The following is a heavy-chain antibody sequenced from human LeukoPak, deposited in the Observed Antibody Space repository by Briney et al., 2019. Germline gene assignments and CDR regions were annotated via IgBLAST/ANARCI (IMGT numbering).Heavy chain of an antibody. CDR3: AKRESYSGSSDY. CDR2: IYTSGRT. Sequence: NPSETLSLTCTVSGGSISGYYWSWIRQPPGKGLEWIGYIYTSGRTNYNPSLKSRVTISLDTSKNQFSLKLSSVTAADTAVYYCAKRESYSGSSDYWGQGTLVTVSS. CDR1: GGSISGYY. J-gene: IGHJ4*02. V-gene: IGHV4-4*09. D-gene: IGHD1-26*01.